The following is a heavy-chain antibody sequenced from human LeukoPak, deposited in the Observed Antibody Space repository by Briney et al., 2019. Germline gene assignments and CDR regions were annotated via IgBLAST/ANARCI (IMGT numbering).Heavy chain of an antibody. D-gene: IGHD6-19*01. J-gene: IGHJ5*02. V-gene: IGHV1-69*01. Sequence: SVKVSCKASGGTFSSYAISWVRQAPGQGLEWMGGIIPIFGTANYAQKFQGRVTITADESTSTAYRELSSLRSEDTAVYYCARDSGSGGYWFDPWGQGTLVTVSS. CDR3: ARDSGSGGYWFDP. CDR2: IIPIFGTA. CDR1: GGTFSSYA.